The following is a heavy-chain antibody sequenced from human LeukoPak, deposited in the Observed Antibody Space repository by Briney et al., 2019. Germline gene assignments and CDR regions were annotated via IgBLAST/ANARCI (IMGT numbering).Heavy chain of an antibody. J-gene: IGHJ4*02. CDR1: GFTFSSYV. Sequence: PGGSLRLSCAASGFTFSSYVMSWVRQAPGKGLEWVSAITGDSHSTYYADSVKGRFTISRDNSKNTLYVQMNSLRAEDTAVYYCAKGSSGARPYFFDYWGQGTLTKVSS. CDR3: AKGSSGARPYFFDY. V-gene: IGHV3-23*01. CDR2: ITGDSHST.